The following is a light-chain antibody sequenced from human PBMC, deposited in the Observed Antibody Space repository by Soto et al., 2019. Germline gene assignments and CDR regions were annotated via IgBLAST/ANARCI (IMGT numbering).Light chain of an antibody. J-gene: IGKJ3*01. V-gene: IGKV1-5*03. CDR2: KAS. CDR3: QQYNSYLT. CDR1: QSISSW. Sequence: DIQMTQSPSTLSASVGDRVTITCRASQSISSWLAWYQQKPGKAPKLLIYKASSLESGVPSRFSGGGSGTEFTLTISSLQPDDFATYYCQQYNSYLTFGPGTKVDIK.